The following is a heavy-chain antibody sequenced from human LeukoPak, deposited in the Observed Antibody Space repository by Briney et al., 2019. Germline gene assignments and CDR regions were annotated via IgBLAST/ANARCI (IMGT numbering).Heavy chain of an antibody. V-gene: IGHV3-43*02. J-gene: IGHJ5*02. Sequence: GGSLRLSCVASGFTLDDSALHWVRQAPGKGLEWISLISGDGDNTYYADSVKGRFTISRDTITNSLYLQMSSLRAEGTAFYYCAKGVRSGTYYNCFDPWGQGTLVTVSS. D-gene: IGHD1-26*01. CDR2: ISGDGDNT. CDR3: AKGVRSGTYYNCFDP. CDR1: GFTLDDSA.